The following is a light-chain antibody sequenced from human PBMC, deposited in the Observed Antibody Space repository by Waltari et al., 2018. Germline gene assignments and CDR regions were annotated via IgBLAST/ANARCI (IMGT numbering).Light chain of an antibody. J-gene: IGLJ1*01. V-gene: IGLV2-14*03. CDR2: EVS. CDR1: SRSVGGYEY. Sequence: QSALTQPASASGSPGPSITIPCTSTSRSVGGYEYSPWPQQHPGKAPKLMIYEVSNRPSGVSNRFSGSKSGNTASLTISGLQAEDEADYYCSSYRTVSLYVFGGGTKVTVL. CDR3: SSYRTVSLYV.